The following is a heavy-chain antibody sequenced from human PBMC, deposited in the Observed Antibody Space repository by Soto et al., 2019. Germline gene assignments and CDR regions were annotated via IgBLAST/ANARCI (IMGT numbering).Heavy chain of an antibody. J-gene: IGHJ4*02. CDR3: ASPLGYCSGGSCYDY. CDR1: GYTFTRYD. D-gene: IGHD2-15*01. Sequence: QVQLVQSGAEVKKPGASVKVSCKASGYTFTRYDINGVRQATGQGLEWMGWMNPNSGNTGYAQKFQGRDTMTRNTSIRTAYMERSSLRSEDTAVYYCASPLGYCSGGSCYDYWGQGTLVTVSS. V-gene: IGHV1-8*01. CDR2: MNPNSGNT.